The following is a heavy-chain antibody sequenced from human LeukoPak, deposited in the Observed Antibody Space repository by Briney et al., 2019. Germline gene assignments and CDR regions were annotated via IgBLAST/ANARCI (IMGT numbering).Heavy chain of an antibody. CDR1: GFTVSSNY. Sequence: AGGSLRLSCAASGFTVSSNYMSWVRQAPGKGLECVSLIHADGSTSYADSVKGRFTISRDNSKNTLHLQMNSLRAEDTAVYFCASDPLYWGLGTLVTVSS. J-gene: IGHJ4*02. CDR2: IHADGST. V-gene: IGHV3-53*01. CDR3: ASDPLY.